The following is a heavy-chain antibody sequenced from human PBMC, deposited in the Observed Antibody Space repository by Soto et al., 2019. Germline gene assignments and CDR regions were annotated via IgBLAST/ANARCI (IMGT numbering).Heavy chain of an antibody. CDR2: ISYDGNNK. J-gene: IGHJ4*02. Sequence: QVQLVESGGGVVQPGRSLRLSCAVSGFTFSKYGMHWVRQAPGKGLEWVSIISYDGNNKYYADSVKGRFTISRDNSKNTLFLQMNSLRAEDTAVYYCAKEATNYYAGADYWGQGNLVTVAS. D-gene: IGHD1-26*01. CDR3: AKEATNYYAGADY. CDR1: GFTFSKYG. V-gene: IGHV3-30*18.